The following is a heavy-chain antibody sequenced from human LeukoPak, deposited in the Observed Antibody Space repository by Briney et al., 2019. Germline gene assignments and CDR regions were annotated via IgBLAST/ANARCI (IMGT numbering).Heavy chain of an antibody. Sequence: GGSLRLSCAGSGFTFSSYAMSWVRQAPGKGLEWVSAISGSGGSTYYADSVKGRFTISRDNSKNTLYLQMNSLRAEDTAIYYCAKVNSYYYDSSGQSRFDYWGQGTLVTVSS. CDR3: AKVNSYYYDSSGQSRFDY. CDR2: ISGSGGST. D-gene: IGHD3-22*01. CDR1: GFTFSSYA. J-gene: IGHJ4*02. V-gene: IGHV3-23*01.